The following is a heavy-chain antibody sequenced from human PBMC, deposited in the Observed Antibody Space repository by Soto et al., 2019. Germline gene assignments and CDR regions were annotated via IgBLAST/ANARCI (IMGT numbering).Heavy chain of an antibody. J-gene: IGHJ3*02. V-gene: IGHV4-31*03. CDR2: IYYSGST. CDR1: GGSISSGGYN. CDR3: ARDKYDSSGYYVFDI. D-gene: IGHD3-22*01. Sequence: SETLSLTCTVSGGSISSGGYNWSWIRQRPGKGLEWIGFIYYSGSTYYNPSLKSRVIISVDTFKDQLSLKLSSVTAADTAVYYCARDKYDSSGYYVFDIWGQGTMVTVS.